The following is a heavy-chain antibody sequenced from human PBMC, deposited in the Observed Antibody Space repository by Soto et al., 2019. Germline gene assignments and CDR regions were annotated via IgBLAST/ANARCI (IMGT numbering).Heavy chain of an antibody. CDR2: INPNSGGT. J-gene: IGHJ6*02. CDR1: GYTFTGYY. D-gene: IGHD3-3*01. V-gene: IGHV1-2*04. Sequence: ASVKVSCKASGYTFTGYYMHWVRQAPGQGLEWMGWINPNSGGTNYAQKFQGWVTMTRDTSISTAYMELSSLRSEDTAVYYCARDCITIFGVVTNYYYYGMDVWGQGTTVTVSS. CDR3: ARDCITIFGVVTNYYYYGMDV.